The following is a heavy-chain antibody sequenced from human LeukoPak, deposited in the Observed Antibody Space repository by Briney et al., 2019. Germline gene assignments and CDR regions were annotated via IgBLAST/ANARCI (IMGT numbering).Heavy chain of an antibody. CDR3: AVQFDY. CDR2: IKPDGGET. CDR1: GFTFSNYW. V-gene: IGHV3-7*01. Sequence: PGGSLRLSCAASGFTFSNYWMNWVRQAPGKGLEWVANIKPDGGETYYVDSVKGRFTISRDNAKNSLYLQMNSLRAEDTAVYYCAVQFDYWGQGTLVTVSS. J-gene: IGHJ4*02.